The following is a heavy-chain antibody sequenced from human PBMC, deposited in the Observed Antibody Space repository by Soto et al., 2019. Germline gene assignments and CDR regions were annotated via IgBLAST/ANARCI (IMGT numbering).Heavy chain of an antibody. CDR1: GSFFSSYT. CDR3: ARVLSCYDGTSQRGSDV. V-gene: IGHV3-21*01. CDR2: INSLSTSK. Sequence: TGGSLRLSCAASGSFFSSYTMNWVRQAPGKGLEWISSINSLSTSKYYADSLKGRCAISRDNAKNSLFLQIDSLRAEDTAIYYCARVLSCYDGTSQRGSDVWAQVATVPIS. J-gene: IGHJ6*02. D-gene: IGHD3-22*01.